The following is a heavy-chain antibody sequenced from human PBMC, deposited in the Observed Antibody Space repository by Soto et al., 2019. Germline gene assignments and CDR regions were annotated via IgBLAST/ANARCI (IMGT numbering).Heavy chain of an antibody. CDR3: AKDGGLTAMVKGYYYGMDV. Sequence: QVQLVESGGGVVQPGRSLRLSCAASGFTFSSYGMHWVRQAPGKGLEWVAVISYDGSNKYYADSVKGRFTISRDNSKNTLYLQMNSLRAEDTAVYYCAKDGGLTAMVKGYYYGMDVWGQGTTVTVSS. D-gene: IGHD5-18*01. V-gene: IGHV3-30*18. CDR2: ISYDGSNK. J-gene: IGHJ6*02. CDR1: GFTFSSYG.